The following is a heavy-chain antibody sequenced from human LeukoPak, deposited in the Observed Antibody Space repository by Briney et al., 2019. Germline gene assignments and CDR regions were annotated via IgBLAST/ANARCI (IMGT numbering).Heavy chain of an antibody. Sequence: PSETLSLTCTVSGYSISSGYYWGWIRQPPGKGLEWIGSIYYSGSTYYNPSLKSRVTISVDTSKNQFSLKLSSVTAADTAVYYCARVTGYRIEDYFDYWGQGTLVTVSS. J-gene: IGHJ4*02. V-gene: IGHV4-38-2*02. CDR2: IYYSGST. CDR1: GYSISSGYY. CDR3: ARVTGYRIEDYFDY. D-gene: IGHD6-13*01.